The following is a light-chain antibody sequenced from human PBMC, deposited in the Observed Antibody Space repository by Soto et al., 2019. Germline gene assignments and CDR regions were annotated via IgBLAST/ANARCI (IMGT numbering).Light chain of an antibody. Sequence: EIVVTQSPATLSVSPGERATLSCRASQSVSSNLAWYQQKPGQAPRLLIYSASTRAPGIPARFSGSGSGTEFTLAISSLQSEDFAVYYCQQYNNLPPWTFGQGTKVDIK. CDR1: QSVSSN. CDR3: QQYNNLPPWT. J-gene: IGKJ1*01. CDR2: SAS. V-gene: IGKV3-15*01.